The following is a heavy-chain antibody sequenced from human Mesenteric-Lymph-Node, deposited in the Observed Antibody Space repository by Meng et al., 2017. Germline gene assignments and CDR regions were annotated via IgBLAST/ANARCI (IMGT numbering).Heavy chain of an antibody. CDR2: ISSSGSTI. CDR3: ARDRMGSFAAHLSYYDSSGYYTYGMDV. Sequence: GESLKISCAASGFTFSDYYMSWIRQAPGKGLEWVSYISSSGSTIYYADSVKGRFTISRDNAKNSLYLQMNSLRAEDTAVYYCARDRMGSFAAHLSYYDSSGYYTYGMDVWGQGTTVTVSS. V-gene: IGHV3-11*01. J-gene: IGHJ6*02. CDR1: GFTFSDYY. D-gene: IGHD3-22*01.